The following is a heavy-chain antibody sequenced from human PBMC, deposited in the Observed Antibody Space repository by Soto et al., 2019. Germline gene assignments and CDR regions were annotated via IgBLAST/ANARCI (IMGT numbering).Heavy chain of an antibody. V-gene: IGHV5-51*01. CDR1: GYSFTSYS. D-gene: IGHD6-13*01. J-gene: IGHJ6*02. Sequence: GESLKISCKGSGYSFTSYSIGCVRQMPGKVLEWMEFISPGDSDTRYSPSFQGHVTISADKSTITAYLQWSSLKPPDTAMYYCARDGAAAEMDVWGQGTTVTVSS. CDR2: ISPGDSDT. CDR3: ARDGAAAEMDV.